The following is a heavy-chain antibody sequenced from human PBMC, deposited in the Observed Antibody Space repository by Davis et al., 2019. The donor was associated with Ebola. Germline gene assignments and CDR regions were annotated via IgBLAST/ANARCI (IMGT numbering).Heavy chain of an antibody. J-gene: IGHJ4*02. Sequence: GGSLRLSCAASGFTFSSYAMSWVRQAPGKGLEWVSSLRGSGGSIYYADSVKGRFSISKDNSMNTLYLQMNSLRAEDAAVYYCAKNAGGTTTRFITSWGQGTLVTVSS. CDR1: GFTFSSYA. CDR2: LRGSGGSI. CDR3: AKNAGGTTTRFITS. V-gene: IGHV3-23*01. D-gene: IGHD3-22*01.